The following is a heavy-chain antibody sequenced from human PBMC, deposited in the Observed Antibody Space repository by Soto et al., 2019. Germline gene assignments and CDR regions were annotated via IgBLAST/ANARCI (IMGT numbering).Heavy chain of an antibody. D-gene: IGHD2-21*01. CDR3: ARESRAYCGGDCGYYYYYYMDV. V-gene: IGHV3-66*01. Sequence: GGSLRLSCAASGFTVSSNYMSWVRQAPGKGLEWVSVIYSGGSTYYADSVKGRFTISRDNSKNTLYLQMNSLRAEDTAVYYCARESRAYCGGDCGYYYYYYMDVWGKGTTVTVSS. CDR1: GFTVSSNY. CDR2: IYSGGST. J-gene: IGHJ6*03.